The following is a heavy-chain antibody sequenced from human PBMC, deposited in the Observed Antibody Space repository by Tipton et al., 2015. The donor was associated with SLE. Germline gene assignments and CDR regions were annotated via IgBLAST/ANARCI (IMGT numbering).Heavy chain of an antibody. CDR3: ARSMGAGFCRGGDCFEPLDS. J-gene: IGHJ4*02. Sequence: LSLTCTVSGYSINNDNWWGWIRQPPGKGLEWIGYFYYTGLTYYNPSLKSRVSLTLNSVTAVDTAVYYCARSMGAGFCRGGDCFEPLDSWGQGSLVTVSS. D-gene: IGHD2-21*01. V-gene: IGHV4-28*01. CDR2: FYYTGLT. CDR1: GYSINNDNW.